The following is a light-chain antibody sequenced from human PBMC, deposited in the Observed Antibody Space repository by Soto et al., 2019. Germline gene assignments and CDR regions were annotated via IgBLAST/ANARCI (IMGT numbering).Light chain of an antibody. V-gene: IGKV3-11*01. CDR2: DAS. J-gene: IGKJ5*01. CDR3: QQRSNWPHSIT. Sequence: EIVLTQSPATLSLSRWERATLSCVASQSISGYLAWYQQKPGKAPRLLIYDASNRATGIPARFSGSGSEKDFTLNISSLEPEHFAVYYCQQRSNWPHSITFGQGTRLEIK. CDR1: QSISGY.